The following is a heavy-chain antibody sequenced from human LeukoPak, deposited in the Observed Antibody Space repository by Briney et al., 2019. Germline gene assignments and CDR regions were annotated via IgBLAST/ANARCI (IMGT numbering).Heavy chain of an antibody. Sequence: SVKVSCKASGGTFSSYAIRWVRQAPGQGLEWMGRIIPILGIANYAQKFQGRVTITADKSTSTAYMELSSLRSEDTAVYYCAREVAAAGTRPWFDPWGQGTLVTVSS. D-gene: IGHD6-13*01. CDR3: AREVAAAGTRPWFDP. V-gene: IGHV1-69*04. CDR1: GGTFSSYA. CDR2: IIPILGIA. J-gene: IGHJ5*02.